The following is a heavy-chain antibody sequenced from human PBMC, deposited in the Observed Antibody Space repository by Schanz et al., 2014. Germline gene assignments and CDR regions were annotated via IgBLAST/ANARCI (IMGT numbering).Heavy chain of an antibody. CDR2: IYHSGNT. J-gene: IGHJ4*02. D-gene: IGHD2-2*01. Sequence: QVQLRESGPGLVKPSETLSLTCTVSGVSISSHYWSWVRQAPGEGLEWIGYIYHSGNTRYNPSLKNRVTISVDTSKNQFSLKLTSVTAADTAVYYCARALEGYQLTFVYWGQGSLVTVSS. CDR1: GVSISSHY. V-gene: IGHV4-59*11. CDR3: ARALEGYQLTFVY.